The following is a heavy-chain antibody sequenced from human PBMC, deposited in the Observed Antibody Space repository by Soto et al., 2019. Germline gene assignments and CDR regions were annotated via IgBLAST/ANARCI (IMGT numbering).Heavy chain of an antibody. J-gene: IGHJ4*02. V-gene: IGHV4-39*01. CDR2: IYYSGST. Sequence: SETLSLTCTVSGGSISSSSYYWGWIRQPPGKGLEWIGSIYYSGSTYYNPSLKSRVTISVDTSKNQFSLKLSSVTAADTAVYYCARLNLAAAGTNFDYWGQGTLVTVSS. CDR1: GGSISSSSYY. D-gene: IGHD6-13*01. CDR3: ARLNLAAAGTNFDY.